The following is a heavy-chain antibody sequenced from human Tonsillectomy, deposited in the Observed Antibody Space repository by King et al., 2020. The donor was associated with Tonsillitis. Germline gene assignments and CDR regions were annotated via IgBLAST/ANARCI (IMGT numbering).Heavy chain of an antibody. CDR2: IHQDGSED. D-gene: IGHD5-24*01. CDR3: ARAGHLEMATISDF. CDR1: GFTFSNYW. Sequence: VQLVESGGGLVQPGGSLRLSCAASGFTFSNYWMSWVRQAPGKGLEWVANIHQDGSEDYYVDSVKGRLTVSRDNARNLLYLQMNSLRAEDTAGYYCARAGHLEMATISDFWGQGTLVTVSS. V-gene: IGHV3-7*01. J-gene: IGHJ4*02.